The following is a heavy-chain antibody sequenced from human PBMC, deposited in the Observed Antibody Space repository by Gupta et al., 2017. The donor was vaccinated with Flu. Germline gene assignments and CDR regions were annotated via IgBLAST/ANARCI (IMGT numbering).Heavy chain of an antibody. J-gene: IGHJ3*02. CDR1: GGSFSGYY. V-gene: IGHV4-34*01. D-gene: IGHD3-10*01. CDR3: ARDLIEYYGSGSYQDSGAFDI. Sequence: QVQLQQWGAGLLKPSETLSLTCAVYGGSFSGYYWSWIRQPPGKGLEWIGEINHSGSTNYNPSLKSRVTISVDTSKNQFSLKLSSVTAADTAVYYWARDLIEYYGSGSYQDSGAFDIWGQGTMVTVSS. CDR2: INHSGST.